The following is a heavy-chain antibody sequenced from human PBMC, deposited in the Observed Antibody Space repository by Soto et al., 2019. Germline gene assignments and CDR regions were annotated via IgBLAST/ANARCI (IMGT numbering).Heavy chain of an antibody. D-gene: IGHD3-3*01. V-gene: IGHV3-7*01. CDR1: GFTFSTHW. Sequence: EVQLVESGGGLVQPGGSLRLSCAASGFTFSTHWMSWVRQAPGKGLEWVANIRGDGSEIHYVDSVKGRFSISRDNAKNSLYLQMNSLRAEDTAVYYCARDWTDSWRGLFDYWGQGTLVTVSS. CDR2: IRGDGSEI. J-gene: IGHJ4*02. CDR3: ARDWTDSWRGLFDY.